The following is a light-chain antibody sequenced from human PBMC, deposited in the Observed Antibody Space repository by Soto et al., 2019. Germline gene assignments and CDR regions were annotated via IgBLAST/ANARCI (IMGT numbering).Light chain of an antibody. CDR2: DVN. CDR1: SSDVGGYNY. J-gene: IGLJ2*01. Sequence: QSVLTQPRSVSGSPGQSVTISCTGTSSDVGGYNYVSWYQHHPGKAPKLMIYDVNKRPSGVPDRFSGSKSGNTASLTISGLQAEDDTDYYCCSYAGSYTWVFGGGTKLTVL. V-gene: IGLV2-11*01. CDR3: CSYAGSYTWV.